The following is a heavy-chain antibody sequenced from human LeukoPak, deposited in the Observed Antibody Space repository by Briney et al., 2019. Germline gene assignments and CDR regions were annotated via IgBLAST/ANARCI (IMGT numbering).Heavy chain of an antibody. CDR2: IYGGRST. D-gene: IGHD6-19*01. CDR1: GFPVRNNY. Sequence: GGSLRLSCAASGFPVRNNYMHWVRQAPGKGLEWVSVIYGGRSTNYADSVTGRFTISRDNSKNTLYLQMNSLTAADTALYYCARENPGDIEVAEAFDIRGQGTMVTVSS. V-gene: IGHV3-66*01. J-gene: IGHJ3*02. CDR3: ARENPGDIEVAEAFDI.